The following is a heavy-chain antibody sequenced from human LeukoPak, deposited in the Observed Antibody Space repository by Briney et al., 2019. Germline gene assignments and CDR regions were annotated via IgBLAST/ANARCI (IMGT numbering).Heavy chain of an antibody. CDR3: ASSPGIVVSYYYYYYMDV. D-gene: IGHD3-22*01. V-gene: IGHV1-69*05. J-gene: IGHJ6*03. CDR1: GGTFSSYA. CDR2: IIPIFGTA. Sequence: GASVKVSCKASGGTFSSYAISWVRQAPGQGLEWMGGIIPIFGTANYAQKFQGRVTITTDESTSTAYMELSSLRSEDTAVYYCASSPGIVVSYYYYYYMDVWGKGTTVTVSS.